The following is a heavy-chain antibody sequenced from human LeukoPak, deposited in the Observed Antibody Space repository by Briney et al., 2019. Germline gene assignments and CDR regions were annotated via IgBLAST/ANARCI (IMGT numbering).Heavy chain of an antibody. Sequence: SGTLSLTCTVSSDSIFTSNWWSWVRQPPGKGLEWIGQIFHSGSTSYSPSLKSRVTVSMDKSKNQISLRLTSVTAADTAVYYCARSPTKRVPEDYWGQGTLVTVSS. J-gene: IGHJ4*02. CDR3: ARSPTKRVPEDY. CDR1: SDSIFTSNW. CDR2: IFHSGST. D-gene: IGHD2-2*01. V-gene: IGHV4-4*02.